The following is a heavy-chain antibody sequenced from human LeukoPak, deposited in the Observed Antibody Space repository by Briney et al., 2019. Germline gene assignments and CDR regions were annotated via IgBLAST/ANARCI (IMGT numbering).Heavy chain of an antibody. V-gene: IGHV4-39*01. CDR1: GGSISRSRYY. Sequence: SETLSLTRTVSGGSISRSRYYWGWIRQPPGKGLEWIGSIYYSGSTYYSPSLKSRVTISVDTSKNQFSLKLSSVTAADTAVYYCAARYGDLDYWGQGTLVTVSS. CDR3: AARYGDLDY. CDR2: IYYSGST. D-gene: IGHD4-17*01. J-gene: IGHJ4*02.